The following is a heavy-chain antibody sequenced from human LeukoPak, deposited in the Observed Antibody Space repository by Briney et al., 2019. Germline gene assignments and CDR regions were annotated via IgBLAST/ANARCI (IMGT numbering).Heavy chain of an antibody. CDR2: INHRGST. D-gene: IGHD3-10*01. CDR3: ARLGSGSYYKWRYYYYYMDV. V-gene: IGHV4-34*01. CDR1: GGSFSGYY. Sequence: SETLSLTCAVYGGSFSGYYWSWIRQPPGKGLEWIGEINHRGSTNYNPSLKSRVTISVDTSKNQFSLKLSSVTAADTAVYYCARLGSGSYYKWRYYYYYMDVWGKGTTVTISS. J-gene: IGHJ6*03.